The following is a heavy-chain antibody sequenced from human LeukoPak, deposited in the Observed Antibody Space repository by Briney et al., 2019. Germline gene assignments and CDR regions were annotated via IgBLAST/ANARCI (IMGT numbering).Heavy chain of an antibody. V-gene: IGHV4-59*08. Sequence: SETLSLTCTVSGDSITNYFLSWIRQPPGKGLEWVGYVYYSGTTNSNPSLMSRVAISVDTSKNQISLTVTSVTAADTAVYYCARLEAVTGNWYFDLWGRGTLVTVSS. J-gene: IGHJ2*01. D-gene: IGHD6-19*01. CDR3: ARLEAVTGNWYFDL. CDR2: VYYSGTT. CDR1: GDSITNYF.